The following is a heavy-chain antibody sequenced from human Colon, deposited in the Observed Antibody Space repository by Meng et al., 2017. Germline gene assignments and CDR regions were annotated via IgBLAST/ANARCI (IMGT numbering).Heavy chain of an antibody. Sequence: LQLQGAAPGLVKPSETLSLTCTVASSSMSSYYWGWIRQSPEKGLQWIGSIYSSGRTYYHPSLTSRVTISVDTSKNQISLNLSSATAADTAVYYCTKPLGYSGYVLFWGQGKLVTVSS. V-gene: IGHV4-39*07. CDR2: IYSSGRT. CDR1: SSSMSSYY. CDR3: TKPLGYSGYVLF. D-gene: IGHD5-12*01. J-gene: IGHJ4*02.